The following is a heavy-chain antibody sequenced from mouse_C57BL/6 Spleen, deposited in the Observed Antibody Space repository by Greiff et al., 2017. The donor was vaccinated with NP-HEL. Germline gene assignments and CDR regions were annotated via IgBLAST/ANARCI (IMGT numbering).Heavy chain of an antibody. CDR1: GSTFTSYW. D-gene: IGHD1-1*01. V-gene: IGHV1-50*01. CDR3: ARYYGSSYFDY. CDR2: IDPSDSYT. J-gene: IGHJ2*01. Sequence: QVQLQQPGAELVKPGASVKLSCKASGSTFTSYWMQWVKQRPGRGLEWIGEIDPSDSYTNYNQKFKGKATLTVDTSSSTAYMQLSSLTSEDSAVYYCARYYGSSYFDYWGQGTTLTVSS.